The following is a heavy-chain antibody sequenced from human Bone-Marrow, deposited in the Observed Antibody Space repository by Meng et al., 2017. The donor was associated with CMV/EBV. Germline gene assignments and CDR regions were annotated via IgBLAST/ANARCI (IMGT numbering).Heavy chain of an antibody. CDR1: GFTFDDYA. CDR3: ARDPPAVYDFWSGYLGRYYYYYGMDV. V-gene: IGHV3-9*01. CDR2: ISWNSGSI. Sequence: GGSLRLSWAASGFTFDDYAMHWVRQAPGKGLEWVSGISWNSGSIGYADSVKGRFTISRDNAKNSLYLQMNSLRAEDTAVYYCARDPPAVYDFWSGYLGRYYYYYGMDVWGQGTTVTVSS. D-gene: IGHD3-3*01. J-gene: IGHJ6*02.